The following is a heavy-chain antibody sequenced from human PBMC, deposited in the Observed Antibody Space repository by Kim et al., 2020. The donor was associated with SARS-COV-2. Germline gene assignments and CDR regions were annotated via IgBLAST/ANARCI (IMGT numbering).Heavy chain of an antibody. CDR2: ISSESTYI. D-gene: IGHD2-15*01. J-gene: IGHJ4*02. Sequence: PGGSLRLSCAASGFTLNSHSMNWVRQAPGKGLEWVSSISSESTYIYYADSVKGRLTISRDNAKNSLYLQMNSLRAEDTAVYYCARGKAGYGYNHQNVDYWGQGTLVTVSS. V-gene: IGHV3-21*01. CDR1: GFTLNSHS. CDR3: ARGKAGYGYNHQNVDY.